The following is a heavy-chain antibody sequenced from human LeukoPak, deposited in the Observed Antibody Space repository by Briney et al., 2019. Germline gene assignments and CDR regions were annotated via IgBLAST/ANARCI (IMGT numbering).Heavy chain of an antibody. J-gene: IGHJ4*02. Sequence: GGSLRLSCVASEFIFSSYEMHWVRQAPGKGLEWMAVTSSDGRITYYADSVKGRFTISRDNSKNTLYLQMNSLRIEDTAVYYCAKDGPSFRYYEADRRENYFDYWGQGTLVTVSS. CDR2: TSSDGRIT. CDR3: AKDGPSFRYYEADRRENYFDY. CDR1: EFIFSSYE. V-gene: IGHV3-30*04. D-gene: IGHD3-9*01.